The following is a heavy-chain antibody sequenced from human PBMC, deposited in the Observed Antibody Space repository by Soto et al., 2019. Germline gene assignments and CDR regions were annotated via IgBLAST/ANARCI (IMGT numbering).Heavy chain of an antibody. Sequence: LSLTCTVSVGSISSGDYYWIWIRQPPGKGLEWIGYIYYSGSTYYKPSLKSRVTISVDKSKNQWSLKLSSVTAAATAVYYCASGRHGAFDISGQGTMVAFSS. D-gene: IGHD1-26*01. CDR3: ASGRHGAFDI. CDR2: IYYSGST. V-gene: IGHV4-30-4*01. CDR1: VGSISSGDYY. J-gene: IGHJ3*02.